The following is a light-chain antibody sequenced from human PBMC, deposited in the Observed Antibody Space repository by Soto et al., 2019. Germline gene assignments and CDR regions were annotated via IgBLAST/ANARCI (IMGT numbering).Light chain of an antibody. CDR2: EGS. J-gene: IGLJ2*01. CDR3: CSYAGSSTYVL. V-gene: IGLV2-23*01. Sequence: QSALTQPASVSGSPGQSITISCTGTSSDVGSYNLVSWYQQHPGKDPQLMIYEGSKRPSGVSNRFSGSKSGNTASLTISGLQAEDEADYSCCSYAGSSTYVLFGGGTKLTVL. CDR1: SSDVGSYNL.